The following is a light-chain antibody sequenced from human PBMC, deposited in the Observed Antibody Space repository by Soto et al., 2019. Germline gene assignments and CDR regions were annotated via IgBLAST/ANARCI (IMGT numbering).Light chain of an antibody. CDR2: GAS. J-gene: IGKJ5*01. CDR1: QSVSRN. V-gene: IGKV3-15*01. CDR3: QQYGSSTIT. Sequence: EIVMPQSPATLSVSPGERATVSCRASQSVSRNLDWYQQKTGQAPRLLIYGASTRATGIPARLSGSGYGTELTITISSLQHEDFEVYYCQQYGSSTITFGQGTRLEI.